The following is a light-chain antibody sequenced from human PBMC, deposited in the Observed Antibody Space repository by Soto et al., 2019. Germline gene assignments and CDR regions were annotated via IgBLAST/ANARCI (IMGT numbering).Light chain of an antibody. CDR2: DAS. CDR1: QSVIRY. CDR3: QHRFNWPWT. J-gene: IGKJ1*01. V-gene: IGKV3-11*01. Sequence: EIVLTQSPATLSLSPGERATLSCRASQSVIRYLAWYQKRPGQDPRLLIYDASYRATGIPARFSGSGSGTDFNLTISRLEPEDFAVYYCQHRFNWPWTVGQGTKVDIK.